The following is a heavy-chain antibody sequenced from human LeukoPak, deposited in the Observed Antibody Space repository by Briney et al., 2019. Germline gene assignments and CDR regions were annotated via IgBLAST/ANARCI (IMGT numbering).Heavy chain of an antibody. CDR3: ARETSGGISGSYTEGDAFDI. D-gene: IGHD1-26*01. Sequence: GSSVKVSCKASGGTFSSHAISWVRQAPGQGLEWMGGIIPIFGTANYAQKFQGRVTITADESTSTAYMELSSLRSEDTAVYYCARETSGGISGSYTEGDAFDIWGQGTMVTVSS. CDR1: GGTFSSHA. J-gene: IGHJ3*02. V-gene: IGHV1-69*01. CDR2: IIPIFGTA.